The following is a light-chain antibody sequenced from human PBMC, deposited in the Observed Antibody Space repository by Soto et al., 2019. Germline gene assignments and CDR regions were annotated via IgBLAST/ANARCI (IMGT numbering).Light chain of an antibody. CDR2: KGS. J-gene: IGKJ1*01. Sequence: LTPSVRARVTIPCRASQRISSCLAWYQQIAGKAPKLLIYKGSSLESRVPSRFSGSGSGTEFTLTMGLLNQCGFANDSGSHHTTHALTFGQGTKVDIK. CDR1: QRISSC. V-gene: IGKV1-5*03. CDR3: SHHTTHALT.